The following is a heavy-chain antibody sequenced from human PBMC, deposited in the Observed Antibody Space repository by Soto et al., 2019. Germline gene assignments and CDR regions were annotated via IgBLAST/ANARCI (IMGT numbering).Heavy chain of an antibody. Sequence: SVKVSCKASGGTFSSYSISWVRQAPGQGLEWMGGIIPIFGTANYAQKFQGRDTITADESTSTAYMELSSLRSEDTAVYYCATSSGSSWPFDYRGQGTLVTVSS. J-gene: IGHJ4*02. D-gene: IGHD6-13*01. CDR1: GGTFSSYS. CDR3: ATSSGSSWPFDY. V-gene: IGHV1-69*13. CDR2: IIPIFGTA.